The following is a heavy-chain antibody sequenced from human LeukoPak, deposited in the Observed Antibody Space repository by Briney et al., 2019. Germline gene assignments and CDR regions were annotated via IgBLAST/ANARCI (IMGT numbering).Heavy chain of an antibody. V-gene: IGHV4-34*01. Sequence: SETLSLTCAVYGGSFSGYYWSWIRQPPGKGLEWIGEINHSGSTNYNPSLKSRVTISVDTSKNQFSLKLSSVTAADTAVYYCAGRVAYYYGMDVWGQGTTVTVSS. CDR1: GGSFSGYY. CDR3: AGRVAYYYGMDV. D-gene: IGHD1-26*01. J-gene: IGHJ6*02. CDR2: INHSGST.